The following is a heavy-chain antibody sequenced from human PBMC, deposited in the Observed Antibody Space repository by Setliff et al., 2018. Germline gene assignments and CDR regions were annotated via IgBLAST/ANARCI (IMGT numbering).Heavy chain of an antibody. V-gene: IGHV4-38-2*01. CDR2: IYTSGST. D-gene: IGHD3-3*01. CDR3: ARAGPYYDFWSGYYRTMDV. Sequence: KASETLSLTCAVSGYSISSGYYWGWIRQPPGKGLEWIGHIYTSGSTNYNPSLKSRVTISVDTSKNQFSLRLSSVTAADTAVYYCARAGPYYDFWSGYYRTMDVWGKGTTVTVSS. CDR1: GYSISSGYY. J-gene: IGHJ6*03.